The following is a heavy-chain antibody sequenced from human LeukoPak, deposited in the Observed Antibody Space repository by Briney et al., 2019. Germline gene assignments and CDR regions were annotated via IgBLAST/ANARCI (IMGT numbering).Heavy chain of an antibody. V-gene: IGHV4-59*04. CDR1: GGSISSYY. CDR3: ARYVVYGSGKYYFDY. J-gene: IGHJ4*02. Sequence: PSETLSLTCTVSGGSISSYYWSWIRQPPGKGLEWIASINYSGSTYYNPSLKSRVTVSVDTSENQFSLKLSSVTAADTAVYYCARYVVYGSGKYYFDYWGQGTLVTVSS. CDR2: INYSGST. D-gene: IGHD3-10*01.